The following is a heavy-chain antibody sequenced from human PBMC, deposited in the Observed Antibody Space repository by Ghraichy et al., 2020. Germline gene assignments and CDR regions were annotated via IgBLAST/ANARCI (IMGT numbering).Heavy chain of an antibody. CDR1: GFPFSSHW. J-gene: IGHJ4*02. CDR3: AIYGSSSYYTFDY. Sequence: GGSLRLSCVASGFPFSSHWMSWVRQAPGKGLEWVANIKYDGSEKNYMDSLRGRFTISRDNAKNSLYLQINSLGAGDTAVYYCAIYGSSSYYTFDYWAQGTLFTVPS. CDR2: IKYDGSEK. V-gene: IGHV3-7*01. D-gene: IGHD3-10*01.